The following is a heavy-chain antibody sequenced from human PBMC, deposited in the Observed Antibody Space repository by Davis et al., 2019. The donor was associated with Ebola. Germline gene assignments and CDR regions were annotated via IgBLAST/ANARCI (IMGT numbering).Heavy chain of an antibody. CDR1: GFTFSSYS. Sequence: PGGSLRLSCAASGFTFSSYSMNWVRQAPGKGLEWVSSISSSSSYIYYADSVKGRFTISRDNAKNSLYLQMNSLRAEDTAVYYCAREYIVYSSGWSSFDYWGQGTLVTVSS. CDR2: ISSSSSYI. D-gene: IGHD6-19*01. CDR3: AREYIVYSSGWSSFDY. J-gene: IGHJ4*02. V-gene: IGHV3-21*01.